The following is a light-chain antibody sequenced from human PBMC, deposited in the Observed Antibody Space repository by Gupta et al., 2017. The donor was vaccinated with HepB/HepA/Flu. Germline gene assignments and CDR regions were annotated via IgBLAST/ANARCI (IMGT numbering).Light chain of an antibody. J-gene: IGKJ4*01. V-gene: IGKV3-15*01. Sequence: EIVMTQSPATLSVSPGERATLSCRASQSVSSNLAWYQQKPGQAPRLLIYGASTRATGIPARFSGSGXGTEFTLTXSSLQSEDFAVYYCQQYNNWPPTFGXGTKVEIK. CDR2: GAS. CDR3: QQYNNWPPT. CDR1: QSVSSN.